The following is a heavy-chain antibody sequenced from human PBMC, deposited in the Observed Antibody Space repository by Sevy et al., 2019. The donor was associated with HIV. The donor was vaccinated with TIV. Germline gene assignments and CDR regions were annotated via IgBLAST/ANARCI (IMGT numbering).Heavy chain of an antibody. V-gene: IGHV3-49*04. Sequence: GGSLRLSFTASGFTFGDYCMSWVRQAPGKRLEWVAFLKSDVYGGTVDHAASVRGRFVISRDDSKTIAYLQMNDLKTEDTGVYYCTRWKAAQSIFDYWGQGALVTVSS. CDR2: LKSDVYGGTV. CDR1: GFTFGDYC. D-gene: IGHD6-13*01. J-gene: IGHJ4*02. CDR3: TRWKAAQSIFDY.